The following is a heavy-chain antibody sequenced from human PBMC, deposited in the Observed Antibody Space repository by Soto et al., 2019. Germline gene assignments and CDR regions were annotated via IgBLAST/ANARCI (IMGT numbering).Heavy chain of an antibody. Sequence: QVQLQESGPGLVKPSGTLSLTCTVSGVPISSSSWWTWVRQPPGKGLEWVGEIYHSGSTNYNPSLKGRLSISVVKSKNQFSRRLTSVAAADTVVYFCAGVVGSGHADYWGQGTLVAVSS. V-gene: IGHV4-4*02. CDR1: GVPISSSSW. D-gene: IGHD3-10*01. CDR3: AGVVGSGHADY. CDR2: IYHSGST. J-gene: IGHJ4*02.